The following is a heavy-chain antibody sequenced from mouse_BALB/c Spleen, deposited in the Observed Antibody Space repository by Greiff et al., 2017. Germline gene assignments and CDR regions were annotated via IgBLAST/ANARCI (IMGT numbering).Heavy chain of an antibody. Sequence: EVQLVESGGDLVKPGGSLKLSCAASGFTFSSYGMSWVRQTPDKRLEWVATISSGGSYTYYPDSVKGRFTISRDNAKNTLYLQMSSLKSEDTAMYYCARRANWFFDYWGQGTTLTVSS. CDR3: ARRANWFFDY. CDR1: GFTFSSYG. D-gene: IGHD4-1*01. J-gene: IGHJ2*01. CDR2: ISSGGSYT. V-gene: IGHV5-6*01.